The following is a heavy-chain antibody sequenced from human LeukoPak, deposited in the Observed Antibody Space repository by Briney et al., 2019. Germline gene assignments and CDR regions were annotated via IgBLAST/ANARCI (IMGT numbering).Heavy chain of an antibody. CDR1: GFTFSNAW. V-gene: IGHV3-15*01. CDR3: TTTLWFGELSIDY. J-gene: IGHJ4*02. CDR2: IKSKTDGGTT. D-gene: IGHD3-10*01. Sequence: PGGSLRLSCAASGFTFSNAWMSWVRQAPGKGLEWVGRIKSKTDGGTTDYAAPVKGRFTTSRDDSKNTLYLQMNSLKTEDTAVYYCTTTLWFGELSIDYWGQGTLVTVSS.